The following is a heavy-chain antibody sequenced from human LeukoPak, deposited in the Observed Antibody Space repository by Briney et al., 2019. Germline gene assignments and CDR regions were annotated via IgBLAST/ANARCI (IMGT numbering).Heavy chain of an antibody. V-gene: IGHV3-23*01. CDR3: AKVVTGYWYFDY. CDR1: GFTLSSYA. J-gene: IGHJ4*02. Sequence: GGSLRLSCAASGFTLSSYAMSWVRQAPGKGLEWVSGISGSGGSKYYADSVKGRFTISRDNSKNTLYLQMNSLRAEDTALYYCAKVVTGYWYFDYWGQGTLVTVSS. CDR2: ISGSGGSK. D-gene: IGHD3-9*01.